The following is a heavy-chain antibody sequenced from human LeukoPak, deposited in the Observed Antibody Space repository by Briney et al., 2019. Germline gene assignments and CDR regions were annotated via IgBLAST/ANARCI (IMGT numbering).Heavy chain of an antibody. CDR3: ARAYYDYVWGSYRYPDDAFDI. CDR2: IYYSGST. J-gene: IGHJ3*02. CDR1: GGSISSGGYY. V-gene: IGHV4-31*03. Sequence: PSETLSLTCTVSGGSISSGGYYWSWIRQHPGKGLEWIGYIYYSGSTYYNPSLKSRVTISVDTSKNQFSLKLSSVTAADTAVYYCARAYYDYVWGSYRYPDDAFDIWGQGTMVTVSS. D-gene: IGHD3-16*02.